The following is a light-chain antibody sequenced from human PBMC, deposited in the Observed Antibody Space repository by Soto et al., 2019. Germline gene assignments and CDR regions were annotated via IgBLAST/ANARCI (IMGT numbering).Light chain of an antibody. CDR2: DVS. Sequence: QSALTQPRSVSGSPGQSVTISCTGTSSDVGGYNYVSWYQQHPDKAPKLMIYDVSKRPSGVPDRFSGSKSGNTASLTISGLQAEDEADYNCCSYAGSYTFYVFGTGTKLTVL. CDR3: CSYAGSYTFYV. CDR1: SSDVGGYNY. V-gene: IGLV2-11*01. J-gene: IGLJ1*01.